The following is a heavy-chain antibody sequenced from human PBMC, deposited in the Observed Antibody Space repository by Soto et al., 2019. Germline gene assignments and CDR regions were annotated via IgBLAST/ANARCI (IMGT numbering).Heavy chain of an antibody. CDR2: ISGSGGST. Sequence: GGSLRLSCAASGFTFSSYAMSWVRQAPGKGLEWVSAISGSGGSTYYADSVKGRFTISRDNSKNTLYLQMNSLRAEDTAVYYCAKYMAITMKVVSHYAFDIWGQGTMVTVSS. D-gene: IGHD3-22*01. V-gene: IGHV3-23*01. CDR3: AKYMAITMKVVSHYAFDI. CDR1: GFTFSSYA. J-gene: IGHJ3*02.